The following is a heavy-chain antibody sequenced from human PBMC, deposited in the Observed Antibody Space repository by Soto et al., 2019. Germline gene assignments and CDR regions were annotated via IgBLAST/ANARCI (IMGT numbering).Heavy chain of an antibody. V-gene: IGHV3-23*01. CDR3: ASRRGSSAWYRWFDP. D-gene: IGHD6-19*01. J-gene: IGHJ5*02. Sequence: EVQLLESGGGLVQPGGSLRLSCAGSGSTFSDYAMNWVRQAPGKGLEWVSVISDNGIKTYYADSVKGRFTISRDNSKNTLYLQMNSLRAEDTAVHYCASRRGSSAWYRWFDPWGQGTLVTVS. CDR1: GSTFSDYA. CDR2: ISDNGIKT.